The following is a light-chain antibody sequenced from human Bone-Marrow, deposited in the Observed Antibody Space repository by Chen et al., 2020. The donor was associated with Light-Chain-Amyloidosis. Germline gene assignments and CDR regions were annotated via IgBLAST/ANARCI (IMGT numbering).Light chain of an antibody. CDR1: DLPTKY. CDR3: QSADSSGTYEVI. J-gene: IGLJ2*01. V-gene: IGLV3-25*03. CDR2: RDT. Sequence: SYELTQPPSVSVSPGQTARITCSGDDLPTKYAYWYQQKPGQAPVLVIHRDTERPSGISERLSGSSSGTKATVTISGVQAEDEADYHCQSADSSGTYEVIFGGGTKLTVL.